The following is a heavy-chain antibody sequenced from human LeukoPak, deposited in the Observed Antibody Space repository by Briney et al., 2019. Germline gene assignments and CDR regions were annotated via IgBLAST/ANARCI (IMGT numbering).Heavy chain of an antibody. Sequence: AGGSLRLSCAASGFTFSSYAMSWVRQAPGKGLEWVSAIYSGGTTYYADSVRGRFTISGDNSKNTLYLLMNSLRAEDTAMYHCARQTGESTNFDNWGQGALVTVSS. CDR1: GFTFSSYA. CDR3: ARQTGESTNFDN. V-gene: IGHV3-23*01. D-gene: IGHD2-2*01. J-gene: IGHJ4*02. CDR2: IYSGGTT.